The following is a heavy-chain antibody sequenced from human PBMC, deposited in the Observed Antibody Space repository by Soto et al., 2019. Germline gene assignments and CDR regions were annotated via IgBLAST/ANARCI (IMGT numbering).Heavy chain of an antibody. CDR3: AHAFGGTSWPNDAFDV. D-gene: IGHD3-16*01. CDR2: IYWDDDT. J-gene: IGHJ3*01. V-gene: IGHV2-5*02. Sequence: QITLKESGPTLVKPTQTLTLTCIFSGFSFSADGVGVGWIRQPPGKALEWPALIYWDDDTRYRPSLKSKLTITKDSSTNQVVLTMTNMDTVDTATYSCAHAFGGTSWPNDAFDVWGQGTVVTVSS. CDR1: GFSFSADGVG.